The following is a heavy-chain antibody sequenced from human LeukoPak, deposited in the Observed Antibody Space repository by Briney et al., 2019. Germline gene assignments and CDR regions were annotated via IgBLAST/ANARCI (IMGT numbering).Heavy chain of an antibody. CDR2: ISYDGSNK. J-gene: IGHJ6*03. V-gene: IGHV3-30-3*01. Sequence: GGSLRLSCAASGFTFSSYAMHWVRQALGKGLEWVAVISYDGSNKYYADSVKGRFTISRDNSKNTLYLQMNSLRAEDTAVYYCARALRSLRWNGAAVSYYYMDVWGKGTTVTVSS. D-gene: IGHD1-1*01. CDR1: GFTFSSYA. CDR3: ARALRSLRWNGAAVSYYYMDV.